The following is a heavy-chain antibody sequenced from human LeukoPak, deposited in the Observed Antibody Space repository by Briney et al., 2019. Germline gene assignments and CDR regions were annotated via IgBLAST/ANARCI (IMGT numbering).Heavy chain of an antibody. CDR3: ARVMGILTGPPLYFYYFFGMDV. J-gene: IGHJ6*02. V-gene: IGHV1-18*01. D-gene: IGHD3-9*01. CDR2: ISAYKCNT. CDR1: GYTFTNYG. Sequence: ASVQVSRKASGYTFTNYGISWLRQAPGRGREWVGWISAYKCNTNYAQKIQGRVTMTTDTSTSTAYMELRSLRSDDTAVYYCARVMGILTGPPLYFYYFFGMDVWGQGTTVTVSS.